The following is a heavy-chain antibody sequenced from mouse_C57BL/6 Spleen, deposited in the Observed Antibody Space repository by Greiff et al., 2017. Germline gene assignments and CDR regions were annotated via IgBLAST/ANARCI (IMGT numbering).Heavy chain of an antibody. CDR1: GYAFSSSW. CDR3: AREVYSYYYGSRGYFDV. Sequence: VQLQQSGPELVKPGASVKISCKASGYAFSSSWMNWVKQRPGKGLEWIGRIYPGDGDTNYNGKFKGKATLTADKSSSTAYMQLSSLTSEDSAVYFCAREVYSYYYGSRGYFDVWGTGTTVTVSS. J-gene: IGHJ1*03. V-gene: IGHV1-82*01. CDR2: IYPGDGDT. D-gene: IGHD1-1*01.